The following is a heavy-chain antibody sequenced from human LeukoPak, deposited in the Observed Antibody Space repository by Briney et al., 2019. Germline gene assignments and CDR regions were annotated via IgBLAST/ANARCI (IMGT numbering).Heavy chain of an antibody. CDR2: ISGGGGST. D-gene: IGHD6-13*01. J-gene: IGHJ5*02. CDR3: AKDRLTAAGTSWFDP. CDR1: GFTFSSYA. V-gene: IGHV3-23*01. Sequence: GGSLRLACAVSGFTFSSYAMSWVRQAPGKGLEWVSTISGGGGSTYYADSVKGRFTISRDNSKNTLYLQMNSLRAEDTAVYYCAKDRLTAAGTSWFDPWGQGTLVTVSS.